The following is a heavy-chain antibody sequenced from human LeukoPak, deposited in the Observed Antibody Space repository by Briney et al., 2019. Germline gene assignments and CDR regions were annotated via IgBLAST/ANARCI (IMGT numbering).Heavy chain of an antibody. CDR3: ARAPSEIGGYYPEYFRH. J-gene: IGHJ1*01. V-gene: IGHV3-74*01. CDR1: GFTFSSYW. Sequence: GGSLRLSCAASGFTFSSYWMHWVRQAPGKGLVWVSRIKSDGSTNYADSVKGRFTISRDSAKNTVSLQMNSLRAEDTGVYYCARAPSEIGGYYPEYFRHWGQGTLVTVSS. CDR2: IKSDGST. D-gene: IGHD3-22*01.